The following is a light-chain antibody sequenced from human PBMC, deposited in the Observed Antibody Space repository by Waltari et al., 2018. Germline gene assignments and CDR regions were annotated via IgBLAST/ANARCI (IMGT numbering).Light chain of an antibody. J-gene: IGKJ3*01. CDR3: QHRSNWPPFT. CDR1: QCVGRH. V-gene: IGKV3-11*01. CDR2: DAS. Sequence: EIVLTQSPATLSLSPGERATLSCRASQCVGRHLAWYQQNPGQTPRLLIYDASSRATGIPARFSGSGSGTDFTLTINSLEPEDFAVYYCQHRSNWPPFTFGPGTKVDIK.